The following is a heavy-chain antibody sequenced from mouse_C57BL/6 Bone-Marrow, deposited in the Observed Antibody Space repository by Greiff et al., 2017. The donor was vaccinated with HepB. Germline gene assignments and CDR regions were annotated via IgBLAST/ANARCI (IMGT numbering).Heavy chain of an antibody. CDR1: GYSFTGYY. J-gene: IGHJ2*01. CDR3: ARSGDGYYVSY. CDR2: INPSTGGT. D-gene: IGHD2-3*01. Sequence: VQLKESGPELVKPGASVKISCKASGYSFTGYYMNWVKQSPEKSLEWIGEINPSTGGTTYNQKFKAKATLTADTSSSTAYMQLSSLTSEDSAVYFCARSGDGYYVSYWGQGTTLTVSS. V-gene: IGHV1-42*01.